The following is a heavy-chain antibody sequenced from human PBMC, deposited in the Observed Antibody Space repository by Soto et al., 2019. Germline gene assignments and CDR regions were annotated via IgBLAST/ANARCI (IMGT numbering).Heavy chain of an antibody. J-gene: IGHJ4*02. Sequence: SETLSLTCTVSGASISGYHWGWIRQPPGKGLEWIGYMSYSGSTNYSPSLKSRVTISVDTSKNQFSLKLSSVTAADTAVYYCARSTIAPRLFMYPFDSWGQGTLVTVSS. D-gene: IGHD6-6*01. CDR3: ARSTIAPRLFMYPFDS. CDR1: GASISGYH. CDR2: MSYSGST. V-gene: IGHV4-59*08.